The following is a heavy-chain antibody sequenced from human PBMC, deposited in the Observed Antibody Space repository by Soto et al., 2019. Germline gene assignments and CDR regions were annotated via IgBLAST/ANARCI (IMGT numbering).Heavy chain of an antibody. V-gene: IGHV3-23*01. Sequence: PGGSRRRSCAASGFSVSSDAMSWVHQAPGKGLEWVSAISGSGDSTYYADSVKGRFTISRDNSKNTLYLQMNSLRTEDTAVYYCAKVKSVYYYGSGSGWRAFDIWGQGTMVTVSS. CDR2: ISGSGDST. D-gene: IGHD3-10*01. J-gene: IGHJ3*02. CDR3: AKVKSVYYYGSGSGWRAFDI. CDR1: GFSVSSDA.